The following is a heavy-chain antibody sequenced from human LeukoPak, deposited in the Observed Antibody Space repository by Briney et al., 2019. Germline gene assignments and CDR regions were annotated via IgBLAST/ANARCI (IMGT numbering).Heavy chain of an antibody. J-gene: IGHJ5*02. V-gene: IGHV1-2*04. CDR3: ARASSTSSNWFDP. Sequence: ASVKVSCKASGYTFTGYYMHWVRQAPGQGLEWMGWINPNSGGTNYAQKFQGWVTVTRDTSISTAYMELSRLRSDDTAVYYCARASSTSSNWFDPWGQGTLVTVSS. D-gene: IGHD2-2*01. CDR2: INPNSGGT. CDR1: GYTFTGYY.